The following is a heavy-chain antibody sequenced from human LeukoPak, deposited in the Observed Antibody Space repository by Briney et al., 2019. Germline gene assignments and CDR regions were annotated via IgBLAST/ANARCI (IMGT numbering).Heavy chain of an antibody. D-gene: IGHD6-19*01. CDR3: ARGRPGCGWSFDD. CDR2: INPSGGTT. V-gene: IGHV1-46*01. Sequence: GASVKVSCKASGYTFTTYYMHWVRQTPGQGLEWMGIINPSGGTTNYAQKFQGRVTTTRDTSTTTVYMELSSLRSEDTAVYYCARGRPGCGWSFDDWGQGTLVTVSS. CDR1: GYTFTTYY. J-gene: IGHJ4*02.